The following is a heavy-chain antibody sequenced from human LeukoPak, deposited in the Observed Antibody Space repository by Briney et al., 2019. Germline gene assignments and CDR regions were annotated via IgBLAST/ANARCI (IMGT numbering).Heavy chain of an antibody. CDR3: ARGEVVAATAFDI. CDR1: GGSISRYY. CDR2: IYYCGST. Sequence: WVTLSLTCTVSGGSISRYYWSWIPQPPGKGREWIGYIYYCGSTNYNPSLKSRVTISVDTSKNQFSLKLSSVTAADTAVYYCARGEVVAATAFDIWGQGTMVTVSS. J-gene: IGHJ3*02. V-gene: IGHV4-59*07. D-gene: IGHD2-15*01.